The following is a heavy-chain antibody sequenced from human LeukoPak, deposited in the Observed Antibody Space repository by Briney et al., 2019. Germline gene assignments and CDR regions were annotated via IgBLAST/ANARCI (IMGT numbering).Heavy chain of an antibody. V-gene: IGHV1-69*13. CDR3: ARALSGYDYFGAFDI. J-gene: IGHJ3*02. Sequence: ASVTVSCKASGGTFSSYAISWVRQAPGQGLEWMGGIIPIFGTANYAQKFQGRVTITADESTSTAYMELSSLRSEDTAVYYCARALSGYDYFGAFDIWGQGTMVTVSS. CDR1: GGTFSSYA. CDR2: IIPIFGTA. D-gene: IGHD5-12*01.